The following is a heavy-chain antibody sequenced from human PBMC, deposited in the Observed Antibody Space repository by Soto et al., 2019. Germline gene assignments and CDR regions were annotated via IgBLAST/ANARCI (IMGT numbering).Heavy chain of an antibody. CDR1: GLTFSSYG. CDR2: SSATGAGT. D-gene: IGHD1-7*01. Sequence: EVQLLESGGAWVHPGGSLRLSCAASGLTFSSYGLTGVRRLPGKGLEWVSFSSATGAGTYYADPVKGRFTISRDNSKNTLYLQMTSLRADDTAVYYCAKDRRAGGNYGFYSDFWGQGALVIVSS. J-gene: IGHJ4*02. V-gene: IGHV3-23*01. CDR3: AKDRRAGGNYGFYSDF.